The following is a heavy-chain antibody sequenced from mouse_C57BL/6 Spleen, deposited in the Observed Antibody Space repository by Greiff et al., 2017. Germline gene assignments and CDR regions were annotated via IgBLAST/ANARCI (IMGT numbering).Heavy chain of an antibody. Sequence: QVQLQQSGPELVKPGASVKISCKASGYAFSSSWMNWVKQRPGKGLEWIGRIYPGDGDTNYNGKFKGKATLTADKSSSTAYMQLSSLTSEDSAVYFCARSDYGSGYWDYFDYWGQGTTLTVSS. D-gene: IGHD1-1*01. J-gene: IGHJ2*01. CDR3: ARSDYGSGYWDYFDY. V-gene: IGHV1-82*01. CDR2: IYPGDGDT. CDR1: GYAFSSSW.